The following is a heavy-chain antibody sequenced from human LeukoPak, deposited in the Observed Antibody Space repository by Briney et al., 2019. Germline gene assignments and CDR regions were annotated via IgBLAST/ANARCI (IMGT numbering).Heavy chain of an antibody. Sequence: SVKVSCEASGGTFSSYAISWVRQAPGQGLEWMGGIIPIFGTANYAQKFQGRVTITTDESTSTAYMELSSLRSEDTAVYYCALGGTSFLFDYWGQGTLVTVSS. CDR3: ALGGTSFLFDY. J-gene: IGHJ4*02. D-gene: IGHD2-2*01. CDR2: IIPIFGTA. CDR1: GGTFSSYA. V-gene: IGHV1-69*05.